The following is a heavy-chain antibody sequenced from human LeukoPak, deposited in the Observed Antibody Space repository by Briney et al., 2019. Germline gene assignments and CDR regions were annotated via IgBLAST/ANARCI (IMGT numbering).Heavy chain of an antibody. CDR1: GFTFSSYA. D-gene: IGHD2-15*01. V-gene: IGHV3-23*01. CDR2: ISGSGGST. CDR3: AKGLIVVVVAAYDY. Sequence: PGGSLRLSCAASGFTFSSYAMSWVRQAPGKGLEWVSAISGSGGSTYYADSVKGRFTISRDNSKNTLYLQMNSLRAEDTAVYYCAKGLIVVVVAAYDYWGQRTLVTVSS. J-gene: IGHJ4*02.